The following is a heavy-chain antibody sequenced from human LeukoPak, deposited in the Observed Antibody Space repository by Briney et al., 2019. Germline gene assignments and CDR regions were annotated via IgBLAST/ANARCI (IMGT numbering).Heavy chain of an antibody. Sequence: TLSLTCTVPGGSISSGGYYWSWIWQPPGKGLEWIGYIYHSGSTYYNPSLKSRVTISVDRSKNQFSLKLSSVTAADTAVYYCARGPIVVVPAATDATWFDPWGQGTLVTVSS. J-gene: IGHJ5*02. V-gene: IGHV4-30-2*01. CDR1: GGSISSGGYY. CDR3: ARGPIVVVPAATDATWFDP. CDR2: IYHSGST. D-gene: IGHD2-2*01.